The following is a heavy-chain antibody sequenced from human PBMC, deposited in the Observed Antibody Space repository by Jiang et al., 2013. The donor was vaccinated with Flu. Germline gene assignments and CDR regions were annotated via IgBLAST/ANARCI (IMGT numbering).Heavy chain of an antibody. CDR2: IYYSGST. Sequence: GLVKPSQTLSLTCTVSGGSISSGDYYWSWIRQPPGKGLEWIGYIYYSGSTYYNPSLKSRVTISVDTSKNQFSLKLSSVTAADTAVYYCARGLTYCSSTSCWSSAIGTYAWFDPWGQGTLVTVSS. V-gene: IGHV4-30-4*08. D-gene: IGHD2-2*01. CDR1: GGSISSGDYY. CDR3: ARGLTYCSSTSCWSSAIGTYAWFDP. J-gene: IGHJ5*02.